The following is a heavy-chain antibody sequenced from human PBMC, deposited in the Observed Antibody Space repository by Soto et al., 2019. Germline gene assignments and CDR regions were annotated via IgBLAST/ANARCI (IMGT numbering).Heavy chain of an antibody. J-gene: IGHJ6*02. CDR3: ARPSSTIGNFQFYGLDV. CDR2: ISSDGNDQ. Sequence: QGQLVESGGGVVQPGRSPRLSCTASGFMFSRYAMHWVRQAPGKGLEWVAAISSDGNDQYYADSVKGRFGIPRDNSKNTVFLQMSSLRPEDTDLYYCARPSSTIGNFQFYGLDVWGQGTTITVS. V-gene: IGHV3-30*09. D-gene: IGHD4-4*01. CDR1: GFMFSRYA.